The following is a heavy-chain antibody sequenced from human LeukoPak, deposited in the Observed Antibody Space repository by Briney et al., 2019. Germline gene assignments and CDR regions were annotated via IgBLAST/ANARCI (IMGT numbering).Heavy chain of an antibody. J-gene: IGHJ4*02. CDR3: ATDGQVWFQGGLDY. V-gene: IGHV3-23*01. Sequence: GGSLRLSCASSGFTFSIYAMSWVRQAPGKGLEWVSAISGSGSSTYYADSVKGRFTISRDNSKNTLYLQLNSLRAEDTAVYYCATDGQVWFQGGLDYWGQGTLVTVSS. CDR2: ISGSGSST. D-gene: IGHD3/OR15-3a*01. CDR1: GFTFSIYA.